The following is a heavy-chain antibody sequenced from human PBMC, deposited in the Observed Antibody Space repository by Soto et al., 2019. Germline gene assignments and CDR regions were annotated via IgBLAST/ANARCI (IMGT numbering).Heavy chain of an antibody. CDR2: ISYDGSNK. V-gene: IGHV3-30-3*01. D-gene: IGHD6-13*01. CDR1: GFTFSSYA. CDR3: ASPIAAAGTVDY. Sequence: QVQLVESGGGVVQPGRSLRLSCAASGFTFSSYAMHWVRQAPGKGLEWVAVISYDGSNKYYADSVKGRFTISRDNSKNTLYLQMNSLRAEDTAVYYCASPIAAAGTVDYWGQGTLVTVSS. J-gene: IGHJ4*02.